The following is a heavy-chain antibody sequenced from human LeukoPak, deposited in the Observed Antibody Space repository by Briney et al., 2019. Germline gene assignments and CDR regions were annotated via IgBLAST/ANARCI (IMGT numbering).Heavy chain of an antibody. CDR2: IFYSGST. CDR1: GGSISTYY. J-gene: IGHJ4*02. V-gene: IGHV4-59*08. CDR3: ARRTMGTYYFDY. Sequence: PSETLSLTCTVSGGSISTYYWSWIRQPPGKGLGYIGYIFYSGSTDYNPSLKSRVAMSVDTSKSQFSLTLNSVTASDTAVYYCARRTMGTYYFDYWGQGTLVTVSS. D-gene: IGHD1-1*01.